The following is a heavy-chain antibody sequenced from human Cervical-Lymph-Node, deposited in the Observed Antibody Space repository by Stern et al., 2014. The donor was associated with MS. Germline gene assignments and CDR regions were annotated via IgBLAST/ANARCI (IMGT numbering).Heavy chain of an antibody. D-gene: IGHD5-18*01. Sequence: VQLEESGAEVKKPGASVKVSCKASGYTFTSYGVNWVRQAPGQRLEWLGWISGYKGNTNYAQRLQGRVTLTTDTSTTTAYMELRSLRSDDTAVYYCAIMGTNGIDVWGQGTTVTVSS. J-gene: IGHJ6*02. CDR2: ISGYKGNT. CDR3: AIMGTNGIDV. V-gene: IGHV1-18*01. CDR1: GYTFTSYG.